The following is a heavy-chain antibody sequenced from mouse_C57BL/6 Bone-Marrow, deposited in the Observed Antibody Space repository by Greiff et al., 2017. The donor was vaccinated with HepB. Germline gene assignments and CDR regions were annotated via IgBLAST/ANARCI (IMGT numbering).Heavy chain of an antibody. D-gene: IGHD1-1*01. Sequence: EVQLQQSGAELVRPGASVKLSCTASGFNIKDDYMHWVKQRPEQGLEWIGWIDPENGDTEYASKFQGKATITADTSSNTAYLQLSSLTSEDTAGYYCTTSPSTPVVAPYSFDYWGQGPTLSVAS. V-gene: IGHV14-4*01. CDR1: GFNIKDDY. CDR3: TTSPSTPVVAPYSFDY. CDR2: IDPENGDT. J-gene: IGHJ2*01.